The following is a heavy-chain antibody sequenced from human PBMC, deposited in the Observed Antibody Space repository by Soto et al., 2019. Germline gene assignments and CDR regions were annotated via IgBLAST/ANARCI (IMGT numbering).Heavy chain of an antibody. V-gene: IGHV3-30*18. CDR3: AKDSGSYYANSFDI. J-gene: IGHJ3*02. Sequence: PGGSLRLSCAASGFTFSSYGMHWVRQAPGKGLEWVAVISYDGSNKYYADSVKGRFTISRDNSKNTLYLQMNSLRAEDTAVYYCAKDSGSYYANSFDIWGQGTMVTVSS. D-gene: IGHD1-26*01. CDR2: ISYDGSNK. CDR1: GFTFSSYG.